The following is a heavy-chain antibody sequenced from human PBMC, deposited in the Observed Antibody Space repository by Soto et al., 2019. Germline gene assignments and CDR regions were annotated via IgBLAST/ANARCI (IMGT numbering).Heavy chain of an antibody. V-gene: IGHV4-39*07. CDR3: ANHEV. Sequence: PSETLSLTCAVSGVSIHNSHSFWACIRQTPGKGLELIGSIYYSGSTYYNPSLKSRVTISVDTSKNQFSLKLSSVTAADTAVYYCANHEVWGQGTMVTVSS. CDR1: GVSIHNSHSF. J-gene: IGHJ3*01. CDR2: IYYSGST.